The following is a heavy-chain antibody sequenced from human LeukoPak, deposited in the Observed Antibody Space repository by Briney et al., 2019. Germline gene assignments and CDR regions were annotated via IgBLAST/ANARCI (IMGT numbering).Heavy chain of an antibody. Sequence: KTSETLSLTCIVSGYSISSGYYWGWIRQPPGKGLEWIGSIYHSGSTYYNPSLKSRVTISVDTSKNQFSLKLNSVTAADTAVYYCARAIVRVSSIDVNWFDPWGQGTLVTVSS. J-gene: IGHJ5*02. D-gene: IGHD2/OR15-2a*01. V-gene: IGHV4-38-2*02. CDR1: GYSISSGYY. CDR3: ARAIVRVSSIDVNWFDP. CDR2: IYHSGST.